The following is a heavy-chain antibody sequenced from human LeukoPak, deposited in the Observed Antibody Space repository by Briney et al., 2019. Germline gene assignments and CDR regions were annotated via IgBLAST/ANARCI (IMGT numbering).Heavy chain of an antibody. J-gene: IGHJ6*02. D-gene: IGHD3-22*01. CDR1: GGSFSGYY. CDR2: INHSGST. V-gene: IGHV4-34*01. CDR3: ARDPYYYDSSGYYYEYGTDV. Sequence: SETLSLTCAVYGGSFSGYYWSWIRQPPGKGLEWIGEINHSGSTNYNPSLKSRVTISVDTSKNQFSLKLSSVTAADTAVYYCARDPYYYDSSGYYYEYGTDVWGQGTTVTVSS.